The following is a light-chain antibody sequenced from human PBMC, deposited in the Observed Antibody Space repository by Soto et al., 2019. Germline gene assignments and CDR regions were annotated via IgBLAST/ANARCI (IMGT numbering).Light chain of an antibody. V-gene: IGLV1-44*01. CDR3: SSYAGSNNLGV. Sequence: QSVLTQPPSASGTPGQRVTISCSGSSSHIGTNTVSWYQQLPATAPKLLIYNNNQRPSGVPDRFSGSKSGTSASLAISGLQSEDEADYYCSSYAGSNNLGVFGGGTKLTVL. CDR1: SSHIGTNT. J-gene: IGLJ3*02. CDR2: NNN.